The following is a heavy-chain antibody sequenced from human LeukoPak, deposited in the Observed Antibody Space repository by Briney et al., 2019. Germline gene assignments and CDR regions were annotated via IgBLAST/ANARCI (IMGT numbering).Heavy chain of an antibody. D-gene: IGHD3-10*01. CDR2: IYYSGST. J-gene: IGHJ6*02. Sequence: SETLSLTCTVSGGSISNRYWSWIRQPPGKGLEWIGYIYYSGSTNYNPSLKSRVTISVDTSKNQFSLKLSSVTAADTAVYYCARVGNYYGSGSYYKPYDYYGMDVWGQGTTVTVSS. CDR1: GGSISNRY. V-gene: IGHV4-59*11. CDR3: ARVGNYYGSGSYYKPYDYYGMDV.